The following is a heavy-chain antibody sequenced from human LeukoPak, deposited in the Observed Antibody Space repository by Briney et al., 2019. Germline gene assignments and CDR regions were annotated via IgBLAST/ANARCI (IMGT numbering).Heavy chain of an antibody. CDR2: INPNSGGT. D-gene: IGHD3-22*01. CDR1: GYTFTGYY. J-gene: IGHJ4*02. Sequence: ASVKLSCKASGYTFTGYYMHWVRHGPAQGLERVGWINPNSGGTNYEQKFHGRGAMTRDTSISTTYMELSRLRFDYTAVYDCACQPYYFDSSGYYDYWGQGTLVTVSS. CDR3: ACQPYYFDSSGYYDY. V-gene: IGHV1-2*02.